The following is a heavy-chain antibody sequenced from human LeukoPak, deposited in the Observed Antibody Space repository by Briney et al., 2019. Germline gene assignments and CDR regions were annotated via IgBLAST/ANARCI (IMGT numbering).Heavy chain of an antibody. D-gene: IGHD5-12*01. CDR1: GFTFSIYR. Sequence: GGSLRLSCAASGFTFSIYRMHWVRQAPGKGLVWVSRVNSDGTGTTYADSVEGRFTISRDNAKNTVYLQMNSLRAEDTAIYYCIRTLIVATSPYMDVWGKGTTVTVSS. CDR3: IRTLIVATSPYMDV. CDR2: VNSDGTGT. J-gene: IGHJ6*03. V-gene: IGHV3-74*01.